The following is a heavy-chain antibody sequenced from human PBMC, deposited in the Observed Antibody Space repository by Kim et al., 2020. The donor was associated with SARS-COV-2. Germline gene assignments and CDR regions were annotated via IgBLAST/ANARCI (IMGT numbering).Heavy chain of an antibody. D-gene: IGHD2-2*03. V-gene: IGHV4-39*07. CDR2: VSYSGAT. CDR3: MRFSNSVLSWIY. Sequence: SETLSLTCTVSAGSISSSGYLWAWIRQSHGMGLEWLASVSYSGATYYNPSLKRRGTISKDTSKNQFSLKLNSVTAADTTVYYFMRFSNSVLSWIYWGQGT. J-gene: IGHJ1*01. CDR1: AGSISSSGYL.